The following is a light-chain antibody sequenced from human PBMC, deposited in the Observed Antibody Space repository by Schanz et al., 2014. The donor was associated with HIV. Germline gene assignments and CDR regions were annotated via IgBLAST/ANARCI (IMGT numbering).Light chain of an antibody. Sequence: SVVTQPPSASGTPGQRVTISCSGSSSNIGSNTVNWYQHLPGSAPQLLIYSDNQRPSRVPDRFFGSKSGTSASLAISGLRSDDEAHYYCATWDDSLNGVVFGGGTKLTVL. V-gene: IGLV1-44*01. CDR1: SSNIGSNT. CDR2: SDN. CDR3: ATWDDSLNGVV. J-gene: IGLJ2*01.